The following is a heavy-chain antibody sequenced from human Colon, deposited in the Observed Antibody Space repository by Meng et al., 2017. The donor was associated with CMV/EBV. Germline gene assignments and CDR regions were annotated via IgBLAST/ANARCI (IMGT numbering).Heavy chain of an antibody. CDR3: ARAGMGGYVVRGVNDYYYGMDV. J-gene: IGHJ6*02. Sequence: GESLKISCVASGFTVSSKYMSWVRQAPGKGLEWVSVIHGTGKTYYADSVKGRFTISSDRSKNTLYLQMNSLRPEDTVVYYCARAGMGGYVVRGVNDYYYGMDVWGQGTTVTVSS. CDR2: IHGTGKT. D-gene: IGHD3-10*01. CDR1: GFTVSSKY. V-gene: IGHV3-66*02.